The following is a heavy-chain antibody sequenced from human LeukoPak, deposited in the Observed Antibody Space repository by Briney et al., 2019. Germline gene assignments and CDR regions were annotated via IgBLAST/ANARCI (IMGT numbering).Heavy chain of an antibody. CDR3: AKVRWKTAMVDI. V-gene: IGHV3-72*01. CDR2: TRNKANSYTT. D-gene: IGHD5-18*01. J-gene: IGHJ3*02. Sequence: PGGSLRLSCAASGFTFSDHYMDWVRQAPGKGLEWVGRTRNKANSYTTEYAASVKGRFTISRDDSKNSLYLQMNSLKTEDTAVYYCAKVRWKTAMVDIWGQGTMVTVSS. CDR1: GFTFSDHY.